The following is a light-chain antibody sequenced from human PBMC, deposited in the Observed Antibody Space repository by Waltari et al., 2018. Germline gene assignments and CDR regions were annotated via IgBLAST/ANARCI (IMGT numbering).Light chain of an antibody. CDR2: DVS. J-gene: IGLJ2*01. CDR3: SSYTSSSTLV. Sequence: QSALTQPASVSGSPGQSITISCTGTSSDVGGHNYVSWYQQHPGKAPQLMIYDVSNRPSGVSNRFSGSTSGNTASLTISGLQPEDEAEYYCSSYTSSSTLVFGGGTKLTVL. CDR1: SSDVGGHNY. V-gene: IGLV2-14*03.